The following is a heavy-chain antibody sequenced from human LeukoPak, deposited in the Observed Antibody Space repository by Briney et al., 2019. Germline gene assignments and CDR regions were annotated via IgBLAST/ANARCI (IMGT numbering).Heavy chain of an antibody. J-gene: IGHJ3*02. CDR2: VDPEDGET. V-gene: IGHV1-69-2*01. Sequence: ASVKVSCKXSGYTFTDDYMHWVQQAPRKGLEWMGLVDPEDGETIYAEKFQGRVTITADTSTDTAYMELSSLRSEDTAVYYCATKYCSSTSCGKHDAFDIWGQGTMVTVSS. CDR1: GYTFTDDY. CDR3: ATKYCSSTSCGKHDAFDI. D-gene: IGHD2-2*01.